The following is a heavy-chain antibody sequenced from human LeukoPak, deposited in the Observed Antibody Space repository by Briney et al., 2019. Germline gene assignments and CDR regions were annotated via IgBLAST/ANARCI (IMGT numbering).Heavy chain of an antibody. V-gene: IGHV1-69*13. Sequence: GASVRVSCRASGGTFSIYAISWVRQAPGQGLEWMGGIIPIFGTANYAQKFQGRVTITADESTSTAYMELSSLRSEDTAVYYCARDIDYGGRNWGQGTLVTVSS. D-gene: IGHD4-23*01. J-gene: IGHJ4*02. CDR1: GGTFSIYA. CDR3: ARDIDYGGRN. CDR2: IIPIFGTA.